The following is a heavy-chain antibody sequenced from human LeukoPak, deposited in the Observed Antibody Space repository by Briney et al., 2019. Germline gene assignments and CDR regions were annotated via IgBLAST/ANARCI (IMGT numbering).Heavy chain of an antibody. D-gene: IGHD6-13*01. CDR2: ISGSGGST. CDR1: GFTFSSYA. V-gene: IGHV3-23*01. J-gene: IGHJ1*01. Sequence: GGSLRLSCAASGFTFSSYAMSWVRQAPGKGLEWVSAISGSGGSTYYADSVKGRFTISRDNSKNTLYLQMNSLRAEDTAVYYCAKALSLAPAGPSRDEYFQHWGQGTLVTVSS. CDR3: AKALSLAPAGPSRDEYFQH.